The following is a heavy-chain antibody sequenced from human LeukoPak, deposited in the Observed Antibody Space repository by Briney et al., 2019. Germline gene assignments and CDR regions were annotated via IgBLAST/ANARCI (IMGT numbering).Heavy chain of an antibody. CDR2: INHSGST. J-gene: IGHJ4*02. CDR3: ARGRYIGSYFDY. Sequence: SETLSLTCAVYGGSFSGYYWSWIRQPPGKGLEWIGEINHSGSTNHNPSLKSRVTISVDTSKNQFSLKLSSVTAADTAVYYCARGRYIGSYFDYWGQGTLVTVSS. D-gene: IGHD1-26*01. V-gene: IGHV4-34*01. CDR1: GGSFSGYY.